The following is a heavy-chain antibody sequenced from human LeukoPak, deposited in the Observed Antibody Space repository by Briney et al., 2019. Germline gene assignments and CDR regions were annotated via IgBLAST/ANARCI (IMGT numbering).Heavy chain of an antibody. CDR2: IYPGDSDT. V-gene: IGHV5-51*01. CDR1: GYSFTSYW. D-gene: IGHD3-9*01. CDR3: ARQADYNLLTGYYKGHLDC. Sequence: KPGESLKISCKGSGYSFTSYWIGWVRQMPGKGLEWMGIIYPGDSDTRYSPSFRGQVTISADKSINTAYLQWNSLKASDTAMYYCARQADYNLLTGYYKGHLDCWGQGTLVTVSS. J-gene: IGHJ4*02.